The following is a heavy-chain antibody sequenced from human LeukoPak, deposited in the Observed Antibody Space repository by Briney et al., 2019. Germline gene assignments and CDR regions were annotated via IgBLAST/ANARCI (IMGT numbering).Heavy chain of an antibody. Sequence: GGSLRLSCAASGFTFSSYWMSWVRQAPGKGLEWVANIKEDGSQKYYVDSVKGRFTVSRDNAKNSLYLHMNSLRAEDTAVYYCARDRYSGYDLFDYWGQGTLVTVSS. D-gene: IGHD5-12*01. CDR1: GFTFSSYW. CDR2: IKEDGSQK. V-gene: IGHV3-7*05. CDR3: ARDRYSGYDLFDY. J-gene: IGHJ4*02.